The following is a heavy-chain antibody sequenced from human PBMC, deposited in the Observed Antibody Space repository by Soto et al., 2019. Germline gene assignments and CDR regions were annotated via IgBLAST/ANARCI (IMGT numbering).Heavy chain of an antibody. CDR3: ARDRAIPFASSSWYKPYNSFDP. V-gene: IGHV6-1*01. CDR2: TYYSSNWYN. J-gene: IGHJ5*02. D-gene: IGHD6-13*01. CDR1: GDSVSSNSAA. Sequence: QSLALDCGISGDSVSSNSAAWNWIRQSPSRVLDWLGGTYYSSNWYNDYAVSVKSRITINPDTSKNQFSLQLNSVTPEDTAVYYCARDRAIPFASSSWYKPYNSFDPWGQGTLVTVSS.